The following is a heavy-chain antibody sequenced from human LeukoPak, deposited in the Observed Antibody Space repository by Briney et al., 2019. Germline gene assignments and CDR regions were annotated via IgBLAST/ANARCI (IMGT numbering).Heavy chain of an antibody. Sequence: GASVKVSCKASGYTFTGYYMHWVRQAPGQGLEWMGRINPNSGGTNYAQKFQGRVTMTTDTSTSTAYMELRSLRSDDTAVYYCAGSLGYCTSNVCYLKYWGQGTLVTVSS. D-gene: IGHD2-8*01. J-gene: IGHJ4*02. CDR3: AGSLGYCTSNVCYLKY. V-gene: IGHV1-2*02. CDR1: GYTFTGYY. CDR2: INPNSGGT.